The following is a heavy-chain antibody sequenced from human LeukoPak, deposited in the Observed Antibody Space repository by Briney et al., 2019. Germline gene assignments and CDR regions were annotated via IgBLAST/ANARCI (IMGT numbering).Heavy chain of an antibody. J-gene: IGHJ6*02. D-gene: IGHD4-17*01. CDR3: ASRSEDYGDYLGYYYYYGMDV. CDR2: MNPNSGAT. Sequence: ASVKVSCKASGYTFTSYDFNWLRQATGQGPEWMGWMNPNSGATGYAQKFQGRVTMTRSASINTAYMELSNLRSEDTAVYYCASRSEDYGDYLGYYYYYGMDVWGQGTTVTVSS. CDR1: GYTFTSYD. V-gene: IGHV1-8*01.